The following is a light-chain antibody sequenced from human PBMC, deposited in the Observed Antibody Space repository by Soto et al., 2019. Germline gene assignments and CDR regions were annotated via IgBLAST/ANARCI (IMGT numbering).Light chain of an antibody. CDR2: TAS. J-gene: IGKJ4*01. V-gene: IGKV1-9*01. CDR1: QDISSH. CDR3: QQVKSYPLT. Sequence: DIQLTQSPSFLSASVGDRVTITSRASQDISSHLPWYQKKPGKAPKLLIYTASTLQSGVPSGFSGSGSGTEFTLTISSLQPEDFATYYCQQVKSYPLTFGGGTKVEIK.